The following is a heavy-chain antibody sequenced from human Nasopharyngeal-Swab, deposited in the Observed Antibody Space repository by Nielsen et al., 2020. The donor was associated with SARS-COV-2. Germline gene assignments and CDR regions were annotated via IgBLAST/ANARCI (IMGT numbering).Heavy chain of an antibody. Sequence: GESLKISCAASGFTFSDYYMSWIRQAPGKGLEWVSYISSSGSTIYYADSVKGRFTISRDNAKNALYLQMNSLSAEDTAVYYCARAIIVVVPAAHNWFDPWGQGTLVTVSS. V-gene: IGHV3-11*01. CDR1: GFTFSDYY. CDR2: ISSSGSTI. J-gene: IGHJ5*02. CDR3: ARAIIVVVPAAHNWFDP. D-gene: IGHD2-2*01.